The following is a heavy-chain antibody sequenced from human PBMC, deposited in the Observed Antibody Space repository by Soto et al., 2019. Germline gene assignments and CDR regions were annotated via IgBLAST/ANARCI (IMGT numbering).Heavy chain of an antibody. Sequence: EVQLVESGGGLVKPGGSLRLSCAASGLTFSTYGMNWVRQAPGKGLEWVSSISSGAEYVGYADSVKGRLTISRDNAKXXXXXXLXSLRVEDXXXXXCATDGAAGAAMGVWGQGTTVTVSS. CDR1: GLTFSTYG. J-gene: IGHJ6*02. D-gene: IGHD6-13*01. CDR2: ISSGAEYV. V-gene: IGHV3-21*01. CDR3: ATDGAAGAAMGV.